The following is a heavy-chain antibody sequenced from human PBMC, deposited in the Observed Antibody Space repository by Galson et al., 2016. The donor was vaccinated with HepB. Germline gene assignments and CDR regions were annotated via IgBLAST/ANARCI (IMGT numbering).Heavy chain of an antibody. V-gene: IGHV4-61*01. CDR2: IYNRGTT. Sequence: SETLSLTCTVSGNSVNTGLYYWSWIRQPPGKRLEWIGYIYNRGTTDYNPSLESRVTISVDTSKNQFSLKLSSVTAADTAVYYCARGRYYYVSGSYHDYWGQGTLVTASS. CDR1: GNSVNTGLYY. D-gene: IGHD3-10*01. J-gene: IGHJ4*02. CDR3: ARGRYYYVSGSYHDY.